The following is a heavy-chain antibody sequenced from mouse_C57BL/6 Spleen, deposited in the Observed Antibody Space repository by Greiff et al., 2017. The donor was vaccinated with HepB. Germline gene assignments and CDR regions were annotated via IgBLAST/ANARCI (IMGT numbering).Heavy chain of an antibody. CDR2: IDPSDSYT. CDR1: GYTFTSYW. Sequence: VQLQQPGAELVKPGASVKLSCKASGYTFTSYWMQWVKQRPGQGLEWIGEIDPSDSYTNYNQKFKGKATLTVDTSSSTAYMQLSSLTSEDSAVYYCARGGKDGYIWYFDVWGTGTTVTVSS. CDR3: ARGGKDGYIWYFDV. J-gene: IGHJ1*03. V-gene: IGHV1-50*01. D-gene: IGHD2-3*01.